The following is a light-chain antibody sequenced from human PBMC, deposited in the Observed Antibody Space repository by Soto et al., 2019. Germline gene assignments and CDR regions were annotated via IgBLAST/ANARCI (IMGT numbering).Light chain of an antibody. J-gene: IGKJ5*01. CDR3: QQRNSYPIT. V-gene: IGKV3-15*01. CDR1: QSVASRN. CDR2: GAS. Sequence: EIVLTQSPGTLSLSPWERATLSCRASQSVASRNLAWYQQKSGQAPRLLIYGASTRATGIPARFSGSGSGTEFTLTISSLQPEDFATYYCQQRNSYPITFGQGTRLEIK.